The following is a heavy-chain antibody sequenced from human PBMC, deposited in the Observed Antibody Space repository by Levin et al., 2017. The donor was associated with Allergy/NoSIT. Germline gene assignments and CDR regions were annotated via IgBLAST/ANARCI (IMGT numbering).Heavy chain of an antibody. D-gene: IGHD1-26*01. CDR2: IYHSGST. V-gene: IGHV4-30-2*01. CDR3: ARGSNPPTAFDY. Sequence: SQTLSLTCVVSGGSISSGGYTWNWIRQPPGKGLEWIGYIYHSGSTYYIPSLKSRVTISVDRSKNQFSLKLGSVTAADTAVYYCARGSNPPTAFDYWGQGTLVTVSS. J-gene: IGHJ4*02. CDR1: GGSISSGGYT.